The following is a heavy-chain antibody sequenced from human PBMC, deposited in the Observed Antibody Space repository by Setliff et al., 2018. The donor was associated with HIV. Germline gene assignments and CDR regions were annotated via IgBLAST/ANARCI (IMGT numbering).Heavy chain of an antibody. V-gene: IGHV1-3*01. J-gene: IGHJ4*02. CDR2: INVVNVNT. CDR1: GYSFTSYT. D-gene: IGHD6-19*01. Sequence: ASVKVSCKTSGYSFTSYTMHWLRQAPGQRPEWVGWINVVNVNTKYSQKFQGRVTITRDTSATTAYMELRSPRSEDTAVYYCARGRGLYSSGYFIDYWGQGTLVTVSS. CDR3: ARGRGLYSSGYFIDY.